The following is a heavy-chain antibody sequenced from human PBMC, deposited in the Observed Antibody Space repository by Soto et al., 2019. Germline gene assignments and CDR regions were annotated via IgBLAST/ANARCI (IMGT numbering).Heavy chain of an antibody. CDR1: GYSISSGYY. J-gene: IGHJ4*02. CDR3: GRGGYSYGTFDY. CDR2: IYHSGTT. D-gene: IGHD5-18*01. Sequence: SETLSLTCAVSGYSISSGYYWGWIRQPPGKGLEWIGSIYHSGTTHYNPSLQSRVTISVDTSKNQFSLKLSSVTAADTAVYYCGRGGYSYGTFDYRGQGTLVTVSS. V-gene: IGHV4-38-2*01.